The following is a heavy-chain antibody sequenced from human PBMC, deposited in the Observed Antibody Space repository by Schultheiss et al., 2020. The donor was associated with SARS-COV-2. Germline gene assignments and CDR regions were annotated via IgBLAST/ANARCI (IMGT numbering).Heavy chain of an antibody. V-gene: IGHV3-7*02. D-gene: IGHD3-22*01. CDR3: ARAPYDSSGYYYG. CDR1: GFTFSGSA. CDR2: IKQDGSEK. J-gene: IGHJ4*02. Sequence: GGSLRLSCAASGFTFSGSAMHWVRQASGKGLEWVANIKQDGSEKYYVDSVKGRFTISRDNAKNSLYLQMNSLRAEDTAVYLCARAPYDSSGYYYGWGQGTLVTVSS.